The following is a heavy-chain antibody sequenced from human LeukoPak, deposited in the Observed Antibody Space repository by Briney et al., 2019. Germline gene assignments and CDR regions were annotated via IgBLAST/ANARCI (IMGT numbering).Heavy chain of an antibody. J-gene: IGHJ6*04. D-gene: IGHD6-19*01. Sequence: GGSLRLSCAASGFTFSSYSMNWVRQAPGKGLEGVSSISSSSSYIYYADSVKGRFTISRDNAKNSLYLQMNSLRAEDTAVYYCARVQAVVYYYYGMDVWGEGTTVTVSS. CDR2: ISSSSSYI. V-gene: IGHV3-21*01. CDR3: ARVQAVVYYYYGMDV. CDR1: GFTFSSYS.